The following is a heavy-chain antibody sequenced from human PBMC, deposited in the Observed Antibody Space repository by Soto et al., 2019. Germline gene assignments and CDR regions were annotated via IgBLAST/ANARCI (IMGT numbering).Heavy chain of an antibody. J-gene: IGHJ4*02. V-gene: IGHV4-30-2*01. CDR3: ARGMTTVTTIDQ. D-gene: IGHD4-4*01. CDR1: GGSISSGGYS. Sequence: SETPSLTCAVSGGSISSGGYSWSWILQPPGKGLEWIGYIYHSGSTYYNPSLKSRVTISVDRSKNQFSLKLSSVTAADTAVYYCARGMTTVTTIDQWGQGTLVTVSS. CDR2: IYHSGST.